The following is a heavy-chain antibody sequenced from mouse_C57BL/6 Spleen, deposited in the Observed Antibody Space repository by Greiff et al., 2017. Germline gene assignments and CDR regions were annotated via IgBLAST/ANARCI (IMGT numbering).Heavy chain of an antibody. D-gene: IGHD3-2*02. CDR2: ISYSGST. J-gene: IGHJ3*01. CDR3: ARDNGDSSGAWFAY. CDR1: GYSITSGYD. V-gene: IGHV3-1*01. Sequence: EVKLQESGPGMVKPSQSLSLTCTVTGYSITSGYDWHWIRHFPGNKLEWMGYISYSGSTNYNPSLKSRISITHDTSKNHFFLKLNSVTTEDTATYYCARDNGDSSGAWFAYWGQGTLVTVSA.